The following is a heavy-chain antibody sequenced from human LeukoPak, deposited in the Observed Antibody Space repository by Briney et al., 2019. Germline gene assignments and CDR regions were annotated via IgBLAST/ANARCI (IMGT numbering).Heavy chain of an antibody. V-gene: IGHV3-48*01. CDR2: ISSSSSTI. CDR1: GFTFSSYS. CDR3: ARGTIAAAGTSYDAFDI. Sequence: GGSLRLSCVASGFTFSSYSMNWVRQAPGKGLEWVPYISSSSSTIYYADSVKGRFTISRDNAKNSLYLQMNSLRAEDTAVYYCARGTIAAAGTSYDAFDIWGQGTMVTVSS. D-gene: IGHD6-13*01. J-gene: IGHJ3*02.